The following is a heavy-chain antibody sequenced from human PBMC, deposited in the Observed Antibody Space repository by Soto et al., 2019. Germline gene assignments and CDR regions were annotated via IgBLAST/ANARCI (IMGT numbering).Heavy chain of an antibody. CDR2: ISAYNGNT. V-gene: IGHV1-18*01. J-gene: IGHJ5*02. Sequence: ASVKVSCKASGYAFTSCGISWVRQAPGQGLEWMGWISAYNGNTNYAQKLQGRVTMTTDTSTSTAYMELRSLRSDDTAVYYCAREYCSSTSCYGWFDPWGQGTLGTVSS. CDR3: AREYCSSTSCYGWFDP. D-gene: IGHD2-2*01. CDR1: GYAFTSCG.